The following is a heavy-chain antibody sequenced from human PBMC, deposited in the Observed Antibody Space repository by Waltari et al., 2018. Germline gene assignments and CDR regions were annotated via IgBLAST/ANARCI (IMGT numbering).Heavy chain of an antibody. CDR1: GFTFSSYG. J-gene: IGHJ3*02. CDR3: AKSGRSPWAFDI. D-gene: IGHD3-10*01. V-gene: IGHV3-23*04. Sequence: EVQLVESGGGLVQPGGSLRLSCTASGFTFSSYGMTGVRQAPGKGLEWVSAIGGSTGSTNYADSVRGRFTISRDNSKNTLYLQMNSLRAEDTALYYCAKSGRSPWAFDIWGQGTMVTVSS. CDR2: IGGSTGST.